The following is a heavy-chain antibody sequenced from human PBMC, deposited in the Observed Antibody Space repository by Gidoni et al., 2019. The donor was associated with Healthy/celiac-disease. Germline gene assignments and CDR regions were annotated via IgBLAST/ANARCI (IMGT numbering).Heavy chain of an antibody. V-gene: IGHV4-34*01. Sequence: QVQLQQWGAGLLKPSETLSLTCAVYGGSFSGYYWSWIRQPPGKGLEWIGEINHSGSTNYNPSLKSRVTISVDTSKNQFSLKLSSVTAADTAVYYCARGLVVATLSRYYYYGMDVWGQGTTVTVSS. D-gene: IGHD5-12*01. CDR1: GGSFSGYY. CDR2: INHSGST. CDR3: ARGLVVATLSRYYYYGMDV. J-gene: IGHJ6*02.